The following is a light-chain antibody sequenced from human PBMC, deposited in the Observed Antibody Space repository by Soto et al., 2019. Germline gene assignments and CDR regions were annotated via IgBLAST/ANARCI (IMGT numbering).Light chain of an antibody. CDR3: SSSTSSSTRV. Sequence: QSALTQPASVSGSPGQSITISCTGTSSDVGGYNYVSWYQQHPGKAPKLMIYDVSNRPSGVSNRFSGSKSGNTASLTISGLQADDEADYYCSSSTSSSTRVFGGGTKLTVL. CDR2: DVS. J-gene: IGLJ3*02. CDR1: SSDVGGYNY. V-gene: IGLV2-14*01.